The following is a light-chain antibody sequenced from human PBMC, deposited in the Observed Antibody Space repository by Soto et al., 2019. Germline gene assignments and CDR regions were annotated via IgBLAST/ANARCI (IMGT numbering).Light chain of an antibody. CDR1: SSDVGGYNY. Sequence: QSALTQPRSVSGSPGQSVTISCTGTSSDVGGYNYVSWYQQHPGKAPKLMIYDVSKRPSGVPDRFPGSKSGNTASLTISGLQAEDEADYYCCSYAGSSFVVFGGGTKLTVL. CDR3: CSYAGSSFVV. V-gene: IGLV2-11*01. J-gene: IGLJ2*01. CDR2: DVS.